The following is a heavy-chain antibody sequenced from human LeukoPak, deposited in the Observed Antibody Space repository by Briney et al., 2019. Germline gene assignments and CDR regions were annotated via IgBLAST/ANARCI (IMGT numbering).Heavy chain of an antibody. CDR2: IYSSGST. D-gene: IGHD1-26*01. Sequence: SETLSLTCTVSGGSISSYYWSWIRQPAGKGLEWIGRIYSSGSTNYNPSLKSRVTMSVDTSKNQFSLRLSAVTAADTAVYYCATSNSGTFQYGMDVWGQGTTVTVSS. J-gene: IGHJ6*02. CDR3: ATSNSGTFQYGMDV. CDR1: GGSISSYY. V-gene: IGHV4-4*07.